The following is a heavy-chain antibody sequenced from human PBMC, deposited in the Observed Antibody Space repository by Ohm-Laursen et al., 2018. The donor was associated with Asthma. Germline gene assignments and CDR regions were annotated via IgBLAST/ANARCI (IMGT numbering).Heavy chain of an antibody. CDR1: GGSISNRGYY. D-gene: IGHD3-3*01. J-gene: IGHJ1*01. V-gene: IGHV4-39*01. CDR3: FLSGYILEY. Sequence: GTLSLTCTFSGGSISNRGYYWGWIRQPPGKGLEWIGSMYYSGSTYLNPSLKSRVAISVDTARTQFSLKLSSVTPADTAVYFCFLSGYILEYWGQGSLVAVSS. CDR2: MYYSGST.